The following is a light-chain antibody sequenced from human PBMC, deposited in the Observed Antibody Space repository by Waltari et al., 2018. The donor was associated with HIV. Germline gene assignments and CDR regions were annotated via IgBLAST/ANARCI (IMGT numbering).Light chain of an antibody. J-gene: IGLJ3*02. CDR2: DDS. V-gene: IGLV2-23*01. Sequence: QSALTQPASVSGSLGQSITISCTGASTNVGSYSLVSWYQNRPGQAPTLIIYDDSKRPLGISSRFSGSKAGNTASLTISGLQSEDEADYYCCSYGGDDTLVFGGGTKVTAL. CDR3: CSYGGDDTLV. CDR1: STNVGSYSL.